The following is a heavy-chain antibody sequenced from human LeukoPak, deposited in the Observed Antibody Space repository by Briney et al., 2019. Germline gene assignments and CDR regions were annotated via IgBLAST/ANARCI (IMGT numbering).Heavy chain of an antibody. CDR1: GGTFSSYA. Sequence: SVKVSCKASGGTFSSYAISWVRQAPGRGLEWMGRIIPIFGTANYAQKFQGRVTITTDESTSTAYMELSSLRSEDTAVYYCARDYLLGEPRPPLFVEDYWGQGTLVTVSS. V-gene: IGHV1-69*05. J-gene: IGHJ4*02. CDR3: ARDYLLGEPRPPLFVEDY. CDR2: IIPIFGTA. D-gene: IGHD3-10*01.